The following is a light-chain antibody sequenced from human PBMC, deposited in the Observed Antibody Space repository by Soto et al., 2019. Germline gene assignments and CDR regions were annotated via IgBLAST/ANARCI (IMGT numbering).Light chain of an antibody. V-gene: IGKV1-39*01. Sequence: DIQMTQSPSSLSASVGDRFTITCRSSQSISSYLNWYQQKPGKAPKLLIYAASSLQSGVPSRFSGSGSGTDFTLTISSLQPEDFATYYCQQSYSTPGITFGQGTRLEI. J-gene: IGKJ5*01. CDR3: QQSYSTPGIT. CDR1: QSISSY. CDR2: AAS.